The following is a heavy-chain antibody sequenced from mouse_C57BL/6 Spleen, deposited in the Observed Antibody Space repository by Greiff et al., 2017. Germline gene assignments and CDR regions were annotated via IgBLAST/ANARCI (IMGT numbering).Heavy chain of an antibody. CDR1: GYTFTTYP. J-gene: IGHJ2*01. Sequence: VQLQQSGAELVKPGASVKMSCKASGYTFTTYPIEWMKQNHGKSLEWIGNFHPYNDDTNYNQKFKGKSTLTVDKSSSTAYMQLSSLTSEDSSVYYCARGSFILDHWGQGTTLTVSS. CDR3: ARGSFILDH. D-gene: IGHD1-1*01. V-gene: IGHV1-47*01. CDR2: FHPYNDDT.